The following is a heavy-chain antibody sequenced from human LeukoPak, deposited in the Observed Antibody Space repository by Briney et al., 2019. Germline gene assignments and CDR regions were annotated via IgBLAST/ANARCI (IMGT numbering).Heavy chain of an antibody. D-gene: IGHD2-2*01. Sequence: GASVKVSCKVSGYTLTELSMHWVRQAPGKGLEWVSHISSRSSTIYYADSVKGRFTISRDNAKNSLYLQMNSLRAEDTAVYYCARLGYCTSTSCYSTLSDYWGQGTLVTVSS. V-gene: IGHV3-48*01. CDR1: GYTLTELS. J-gene: IGHJ4*02. CDR3: ARLGYCTSTSCYSTLSDY. CDR2: ISSRSSTI.